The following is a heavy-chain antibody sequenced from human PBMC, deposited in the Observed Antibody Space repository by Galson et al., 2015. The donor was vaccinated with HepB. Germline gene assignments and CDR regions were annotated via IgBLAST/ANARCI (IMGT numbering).Heavy chain of an antibody. V-gene: IGHV1-3*01. CDR2: INAGNGNT. Sequence: SCKASGYTFTSYAMHWVRQAPGQRLEWMGWINAGNGNTKYSQKFQGRVTITRDTSASTAYMELSSLRSEDTAVYYCARGVQSGYDSDYGMDVWGQGTTVTVSS. J-gene: IGHJ6*02. D-gene: IGHD5-12*01. CDR3: ARGVQSGYDSDYGMDV. CDR1: GYTFTSYA.